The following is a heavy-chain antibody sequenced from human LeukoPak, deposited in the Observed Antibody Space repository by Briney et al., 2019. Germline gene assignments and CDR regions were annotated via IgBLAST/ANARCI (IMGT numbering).Heavy chain of an antibody. V-gene: IGHV3-64*01. CDR2: ISSNGGST. CDR1: GFTFSSYA. CDR3: ARAFSGGSYYFYY. D-gene: IGHD1-26*01. Sequence: GGSLRLSSAASGFTFSSYAMHWVRQAPGKGLEYVSAISSNGGSTYYANSVKGRFTISRDNSKNTLYLQMGSLRAEDMAVYYCARAFSGGSYYFYYWGQGTLVTVSS. J-gene: IGHJ4*02.